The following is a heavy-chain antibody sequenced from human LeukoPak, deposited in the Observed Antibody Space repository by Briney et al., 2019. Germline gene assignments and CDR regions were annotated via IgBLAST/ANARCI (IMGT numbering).Heavy chain of an antibody. CDR3: ARADYSGNWFDP. CDR1: GYTFTSYA. Sequence: ASVKVSCKASGYTFTSYAMHWVRQAPGQRLEWMGWINAGNGNTKYSQKFQGRVTITRDTSASTAYMELSSLRSEDTAVYYCARADYSGNWFDPWGQGTLVTVSS. D-gene: IGHD4-23*01. CDR2: INAGNGNT. V-gene: IGHV1-3*01. J-gene: IGHJ5*02.